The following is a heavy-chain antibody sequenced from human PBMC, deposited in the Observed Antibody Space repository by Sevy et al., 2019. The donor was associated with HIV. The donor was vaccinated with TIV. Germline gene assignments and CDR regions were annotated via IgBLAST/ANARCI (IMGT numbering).Heavy chain of an antibody. Sequence: GGSLRLSCAASGFTFSSYGMHWVRQAPGKGLEWVEFIRYDGSNKYYADSVKGRFTISRDNSKNTLYLQMNSLRAEDTAVYYCATNLLWSGYYCFDYWGQGTLVTVSS. D-gene: IGHD3-3*01. J-gene: IGHJ4*02. V-gene: IGHV3-30*02. CDR1: GFTFSSYG. CDR2: IRYDGSNK. CDR3: ATNLLWSGYYCFDY.